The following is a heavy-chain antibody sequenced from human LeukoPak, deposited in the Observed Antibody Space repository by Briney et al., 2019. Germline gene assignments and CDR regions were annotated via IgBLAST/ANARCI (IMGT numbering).Heavy chain of an antibody. CDR2: IYCSGST. J-gene: IGHJ4*02. D-gene: IGHD3-16*01. V-gene: IGHV4-31*03. CDR3: AGAMIRRGIDY. Sequence: SETLSLTCTVSGGSISSGGYYWSWIRQHPGKGLEWIGYIYCSGSTYYNPSLKSRVTISVDTSKNQFSLKLSSVTAADTAVYYCAGAMIRRGIDYWGQGTLVTVSS. CDR1: GGSISSGGYY.